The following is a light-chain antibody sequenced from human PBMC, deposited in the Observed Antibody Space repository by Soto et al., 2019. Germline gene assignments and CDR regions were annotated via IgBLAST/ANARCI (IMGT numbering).Light chain of an antibody. Sequence: AIRMTQSPSSLSASTGDRVTITCRASQGISSYLAWYQQKPGKAPKLLIYAASTLQSWVPSRFSGSGSGTDFTLTISCLQSEDFATYYCQQYYSYPRTFGPGTKVDIK. CDR2: AAS. CDR3: QQYYSYPRT. CDR1: QGISSY. J-gene: IGKJ3*01. V-gene: IGKV1-8*01.